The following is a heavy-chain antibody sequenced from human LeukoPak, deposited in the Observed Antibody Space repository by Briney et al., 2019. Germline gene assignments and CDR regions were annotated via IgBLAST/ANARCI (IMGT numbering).Heavy chain of an antibody. CDR2: IIPIFGTA. J-gene: IGHJ4*02. Sequence: SVKVSCKASGGTFSSYAISWVRQAPGQGLEWMGGIIPIFGTANYAQKFQGRVTITTDESTSTAYMELSSLRSEDTAVYYCARDDFYGGNSGGYWGQGTLVTVSS. CDR3: ARDDFYGGNSGGY. D-gene: IGHD4-23*01. CDR1: GGTFSSYA. V-gene: IGHV1-69*05.